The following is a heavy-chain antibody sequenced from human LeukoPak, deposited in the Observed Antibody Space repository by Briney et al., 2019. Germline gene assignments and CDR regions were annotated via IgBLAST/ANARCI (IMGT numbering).Heavy chain of an antibody. CDR2: IYYSGST. CDR1: GGSISSSSYY. CDR3: ASYPATVVVGGGFDY. D-gene: IGHD4-23*01. Sequence: SETLSLTCTVSGGSISSSSYYWGWIRQPPGKGLEWIGNIYYSGSTYYNPSLKSRVTISVDTSKNQFSLKLSSVTAADTAVYYCASYPATVVVGGGFDYWGQGTLVTVSS. V-gene: IGHV4-39*01. J-gene: IGHJ4*02.